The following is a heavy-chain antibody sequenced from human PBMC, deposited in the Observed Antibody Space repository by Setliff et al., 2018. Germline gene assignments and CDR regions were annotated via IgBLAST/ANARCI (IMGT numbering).Heavy chain of an antibody. J-gene: IGHJ4*02. CDR2: ISYSGIT. CDR1: GASVSSHY. V-gene: IGHV4-59*02. D-gene: IGHD3-10*01. Sequence: SETLSLTCNVSGASVSSHYWDWIRQPPGKGLEWIGFISYSGITTYNVSLQSRVSISVDTSKNQLSLTLSSVTAADTAVSYCATDVGGEGYFDSWGQGTLVTVSS. CDR3: ATDVGGEGYFDS.